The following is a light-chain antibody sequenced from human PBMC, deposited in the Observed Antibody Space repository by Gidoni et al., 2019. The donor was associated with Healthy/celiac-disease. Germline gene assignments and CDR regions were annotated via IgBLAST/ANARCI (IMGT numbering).Light chain of an antibody. CDR3: QQSYSTPRT. V-gene: IGKV1-39*01. J-gene: IGKJ2*01. CDR2: AAS. CDR1: QSISSY. Sequence: IQMTQSPSSLSASVGDRVTITCRASQSISSYLNWYQQKPGKAPKLLIYAASSLQSGVPSRFSGSGSGTDFTRTISSLQPEDFATYYCQQSYSTPRTFXQXTKLEIK.